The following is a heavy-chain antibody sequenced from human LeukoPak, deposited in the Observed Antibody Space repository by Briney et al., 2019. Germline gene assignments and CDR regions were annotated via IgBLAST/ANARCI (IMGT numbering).Heavy chain of an antibody. CDR1: GFTFSSYA. CDR3: ARAYTEGSSWYDY. V-gene: IGHV3-30-3*01. D-gene: IGHD6-13*01. CDR2: ISYDGTSK. J-gene: IGHJ4*02. Sequence: GGSLRLPCAASGFTFSSYAMHWVRQAPGKGLEWVAVISYDGTSKYHADSVKGRFTISRDNSKNTLYLQMNSLRAEDTALYSCARAYTEGSSWYDYWGQGTLVTVSS.